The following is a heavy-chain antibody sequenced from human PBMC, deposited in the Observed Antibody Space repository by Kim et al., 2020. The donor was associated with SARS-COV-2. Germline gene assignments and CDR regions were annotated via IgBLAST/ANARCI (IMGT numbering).Heavy chain of an antibody. CDR3: ARDKLRALDS. CDR2: CH. J-gene: IGHJ4*02. V-gene: IGHV6-1*01. Sequence: CHYFAVSLKSRITITPDTYKNQFSLRLNSVTHEDTAVYYCARDKLRALDSWGQGTLVTVSS. D-gene: IGHD5-12*01.